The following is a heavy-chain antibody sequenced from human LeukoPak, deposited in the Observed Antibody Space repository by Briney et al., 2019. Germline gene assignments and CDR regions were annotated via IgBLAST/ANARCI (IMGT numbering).Heavy chain of an antibody. J-gene: IGHJ4*02. D-gene: IGHD5-12*01. CDR2: IYYSGST. Sequence: PSETLSLTCTVSGGSISSSSYYWGWIRQPPGKGLEWIGSIYYSGSTYYNPSLKSRVTISVDTSKNQFSLKLSSVTAADTAVYYCARDKGAYSGYGNGGQGTLVTVSA. CDR3: ARDKGAYSGYGN. CDR1: GGSISSSSYY. V-gene: IGHV4-39*07.